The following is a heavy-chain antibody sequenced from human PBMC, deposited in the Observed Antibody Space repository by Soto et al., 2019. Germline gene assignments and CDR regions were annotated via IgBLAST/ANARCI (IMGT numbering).Heavy chain of an antibody. CDR2: IHSGGSA. CDR1: GFTVSSNY. Sequence: EVQLVETGGGLIQPGESLRLSCVASGFTVSSNYMSWVRQAPGKGLKWVSVIHSGGSAYYADSVEGRFFISRDNSKNTVYLQMNSLRADDTAVYYCARRVAAAGTFGYFDLWGRGALVTVSS. J-gene: IGHJ2*01. CDR3: ARRVAAAGTFGYFDL. V-gene: IGHV3-53*02. D-gene: IGHD6-13*01.